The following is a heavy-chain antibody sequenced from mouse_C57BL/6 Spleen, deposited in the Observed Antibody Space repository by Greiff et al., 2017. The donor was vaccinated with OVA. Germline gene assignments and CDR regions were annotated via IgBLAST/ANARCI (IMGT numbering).Heavy chain of an antibody. CDR3: ARLTGNAMDY. CDR1: GFTFTDYY. J-gene: IGHJ4*01. V-gene: IGHV7-3*01. CDR2: IRNKANGYTT. Sequence: EVQGVESGGGLVQPGGSLSLSCAASGFTFTDYYMSWVRQPPGKALEWLGFIRNKANGYTTEYSASVKGRFTISRDNSQSILYLQMNALRDEDSATYYCARLTGNAMDYWGQGTSVTVSS. D-gene: IGHD4-1*01.